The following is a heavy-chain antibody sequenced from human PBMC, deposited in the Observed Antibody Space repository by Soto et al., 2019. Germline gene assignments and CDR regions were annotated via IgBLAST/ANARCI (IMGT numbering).Heavy chain of an antibody. CDR3: ASSSGNNYGVGTNYYFDY. Sequence: QVQLVQSGAEVKKPGSSVKVSCKASGGTFSNYPITWVRRAPGQGLEWLGGIIPIFGTANYAQKFQDRVTITADKSTNTAFMELSSLKSEDTAMYYCASSSGNNYGVGTNYYFDYWGQGTLVTVSS. D-gene: IGHD1-26*01. CDR1: GGTFSNYP. V-gene: IGHV1-69*06. CDR2: IIPIFGTA. J-gene: IGHJ4*02.